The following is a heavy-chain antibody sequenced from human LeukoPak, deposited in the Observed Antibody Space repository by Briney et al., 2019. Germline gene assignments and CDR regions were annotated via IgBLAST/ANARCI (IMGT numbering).Heavy chain of an antibody. CDR3: AKRGVVIRVILVGFHKEAYYFDS. V-gene: IGHV3-23*01. Sequence: GGSLRLSCAVSGITLSNYGITWVRQAPGKGLEWVAGISDAGGRTNYADSVKGRFTISRDNPKNTLYLQMNSLRAEDTAVYFCAKRGVVIRVILVGFHKEAYYFDSWGQGALVTVSS. J-gene: IGHJ4*02. CDR2: ISDAGGRT. D-gene: IGHD3-22*01. CDR1: GITLSNYG.